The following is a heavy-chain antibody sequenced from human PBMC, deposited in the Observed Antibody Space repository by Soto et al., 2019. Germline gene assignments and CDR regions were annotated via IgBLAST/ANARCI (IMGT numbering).Heavy chain of an antibody. D-gene: IGHD1-1*01. Sequence: SETLSLTCTVSGGSISTSSWYWGWIRQPPGKGLEWTGNIYYSGSTYYNTSLKSRVIISVDTSKNQFSLKLTSVTAADTAEYYCARFRSTIDAFDIWGQGTMVTVSS. J-gene: IGHJ3*02. CDR1: GGSISTSSWY. V-gene: IGHV4-39*01. CDR2: IYYSGST. CDR3: ARFRSTIDAFDI.